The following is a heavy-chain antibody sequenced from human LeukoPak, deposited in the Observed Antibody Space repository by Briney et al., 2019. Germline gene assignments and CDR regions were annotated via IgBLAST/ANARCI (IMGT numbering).Heavy chain of an antibody. Sequence: GASVKVSCKASGGTFSSYAISWVRQAPGQGLEWMGWISGYNGNTNYAQKFQGRVIMTTDTFTSTAYMELRSLRSDDTAVYYCARDTGYSRNWYEGAQFDPWGQGTLVTVSS. CDR2: ISGYNGNT. J-gene: IGHJ5*02. CDR1: GGTFSSYA. D-gene: IGHD6-13*01. CDR3: ARDTGYSRNWYEGAQFDP. V-gene: IGHV1-18*01.